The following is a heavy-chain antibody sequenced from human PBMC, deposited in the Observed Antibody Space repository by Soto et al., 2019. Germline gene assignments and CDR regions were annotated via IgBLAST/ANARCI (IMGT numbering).Heavy chain of an antibody. D-gene: IGHD2-2*01. Sequence: QVQLVQSGPEVKKPGASVKVSCKTSGYIFTTYSIAWVRQAPGQGLEWMGWINTYNGNTHYTQKFQDRVTVTTDTSTATAYMELSSLTSDDTAVYFCARGPQTSDFSGQGTLITVSS. J-gene: IGHJ4*02. CDR2: INTYNGNT. CDR1: GYIFTTYS. V-gene: IGHV1-18*01. CDR3: ARGPQTSDF.